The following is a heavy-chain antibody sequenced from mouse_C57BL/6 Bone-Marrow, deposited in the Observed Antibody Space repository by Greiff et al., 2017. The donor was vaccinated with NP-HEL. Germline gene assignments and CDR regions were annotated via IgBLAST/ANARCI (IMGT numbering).Heavy chain of an antibody. Sequence: VQLKESGGDLVKPGGSLKLSCAASGFTFSSYGMSWVRQTPDKRLEWVATISSGGSYTYYPDSVKGRFTISRDNAKNTLYLQMSSLKSEDTAMYYCARRGNYYGSSYCYWYFDVWGTGTTVTVSS. V-gene: IGHV5-6*01. D-gene: IGHD1-1*01. CDR3: ARRGNYYGSSYCYWYFDV. J-gene: IGHJ1*03. CDR2: ISSGGSYT. CDR1: GFTFSSYG.